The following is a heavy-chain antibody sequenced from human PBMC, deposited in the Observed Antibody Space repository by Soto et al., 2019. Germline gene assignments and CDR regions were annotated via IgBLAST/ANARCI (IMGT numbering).Heavy chain of an antibody. D-gene: IGHD2-8*01. V-gene: IGHV1-69*01. CDR1: GSSFSTHA. J-gene: IGHJ4*02. CDR2: IIPLFGTT. Sequence: QVQLVQSGTEVKKPGSSVKVSCKASGSSFSTHAISWVRQAPGQGLEWMGGIIPLFGTTNYAQTFQGRVTITADEATTTAYMELSSLKSEATAVYFCGRVTNGGSGRFDSWGQGTLVTVSS. CDR3: GRVTNGGSGRFDS.